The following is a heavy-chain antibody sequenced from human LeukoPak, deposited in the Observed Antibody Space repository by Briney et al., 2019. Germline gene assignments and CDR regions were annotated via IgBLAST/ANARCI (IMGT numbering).Heavy chain of an antibody. D-gene: IGHD4-17*01. CDR1: GFTFSSYS. J-gene: IGHJ4*02. CDR2: ISSSSSYI. Sequence: GGSLRLSCAASGFTFSSYSMNWVRQAPGKGLEWVSSISSSSSYIYYADSVKGRFTISRDNAKNSLYLQMNSLRAEDTAVYYCARDPWDYGDHANPSDYWGQGTLVTVSS. CDR3: ARDPWDYGDHANPSDY. V-gene: IGHV3-21*01.